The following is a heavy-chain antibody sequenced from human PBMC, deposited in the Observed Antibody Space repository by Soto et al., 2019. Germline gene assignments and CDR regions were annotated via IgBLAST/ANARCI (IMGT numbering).Heavy chain of an antibody. D-gene: IGHD3-16*02. CDR3: ARDLSSYYYYYGMDV. V-gene: IGHV1-3*01. J-gene: IGHJ6*02. CDR1: GYTFTSYA. Sequence: QVQLVQSGAEVKKPGASVKVSCKASGYTFTSYAMHWVRQAPGQRLEWMGWINAGNGNTKYSQKFQGRVTITRDTSASTAYMELSSLRSEDTAVYYCARDLSSYYYYYGMDVWGQGTTVTVSS. CDR2: INAGNGNT.